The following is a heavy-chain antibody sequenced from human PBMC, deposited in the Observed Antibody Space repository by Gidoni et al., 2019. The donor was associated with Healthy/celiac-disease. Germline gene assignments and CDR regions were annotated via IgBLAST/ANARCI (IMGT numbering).Heavy chain of an antibody. D-gene: IGHD3-10*01. CDR2: IRYDGSNK. Sequence: QVHLVYSLGGVVHPGWSLRLSCAASGFTFSSYGMHWVRQAPGKGLEWVAVIRYDGSNKYYADYVKGGFTISRDNSKNTLYLQMNSLRAEDTAVYYCAKIKARGFDYWGQGTLVTVSS. CDR3: AKIKARGFDY. CDR1: GFTFSSYG. J-gene: IGHJ4*02. V-gene: IGHV3-30*02.